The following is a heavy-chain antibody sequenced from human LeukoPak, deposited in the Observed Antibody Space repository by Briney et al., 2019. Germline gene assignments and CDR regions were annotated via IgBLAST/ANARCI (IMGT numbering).Heavy chain of an antibody. CDR1: GFTFSSNT. J-gene: IGHJ4*02. V-gene: IGHV3-64*04. D-gene: IGHD2-8*02. CDR2: ISSSGGTT. Sequence: GSLRLSCSASGFTFSSNTMHWVRQAPGKGLEYVSAISSSGGTTYYADSVKGRFSISRDNSKDTMYLQMDSLRAEDTALYYCAREWHCTGGTCHFNYFDYWGQGTLVTVSS. CDR3: AREWHCTGGTCHFNYFDY.